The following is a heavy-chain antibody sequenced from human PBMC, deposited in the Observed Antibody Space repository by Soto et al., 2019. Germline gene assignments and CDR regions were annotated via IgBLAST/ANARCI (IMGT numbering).Heavy chain of an antibody. D-gene: IGHD3-3*01. J-gene: IGHJ4*02. CDR2: INHSGST. Sequence: QVQLQQWGAGLLKPSETLSLTCAVYGGSFSGYYWSWIRQPPGKGLEWIGEINHSGSTNYNPSLKSRVTISVDTSKNQFSLKLSSVTAADTAVYYCARSQWSGYSPYFDYWGQGTLVTVSS. CDR1: GGSFSGYY. V-gene: IGHV4-34*01. CDR3: ARSQWSGYSPYFDY.